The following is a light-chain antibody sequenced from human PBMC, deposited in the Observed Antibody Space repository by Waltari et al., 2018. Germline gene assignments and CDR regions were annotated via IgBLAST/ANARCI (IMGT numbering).Light chain of an antibody. J-gene: IGKJ1*01. V-gene: IGKV1-5*03. Sequence: DIQMTQSPSTLSASVGDRVTITCRASQSVNTWLAWFQQLPGKAPKVLIYKASNLEPGVPSRFSGSGSGTDLTLTISSLQPDDFASYYCQQYNDFPWTFGQGTKVEIK. CDR2: KAS. CDR1: QSVNTW. CDR3: QQYNDFPWT.